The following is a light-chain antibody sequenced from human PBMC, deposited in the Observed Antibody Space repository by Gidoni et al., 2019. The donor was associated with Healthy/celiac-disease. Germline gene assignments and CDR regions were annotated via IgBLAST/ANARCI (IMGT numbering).Light chain of an antibody. CDR2: GNS. V-gene: IGLV1-40*01. Sequence: QSVLTPPPSVSGAPGQRVTISCTGGSSNIGAGYDVHWYQQLPGTAPKLLIYGNSNRPSVVPDRFSGSKSGTSASLAITGLQAEDEADYYCQSYDSSLSGWVFCGGTKLTVL. CDR1: SSNIGAGYD. J-gene: IGLJ3*02. CDR3: QSYDSSLSGWV.